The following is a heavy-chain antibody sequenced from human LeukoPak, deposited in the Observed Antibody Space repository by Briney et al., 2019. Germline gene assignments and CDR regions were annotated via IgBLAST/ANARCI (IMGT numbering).Heavy chain of an antibody. V-gene: IGHV4-61*01. D-gene: IGHD3-22*01. CDR2: IYYSGST. CDR1: GYSISSGYY. Sequence: SETLSLTCTASGYSISSGYYWGWIRQPPGKGLEWIGYIYYSGSTNYNPSLKSRVTISVDTSKNQFSLKLSSVTAADTAVYYCARDIDSSGYYFDYWGQGTLVTVSS. CDR3: ARDIDSSGYYFDY. J-gene: IGHJ4*02.